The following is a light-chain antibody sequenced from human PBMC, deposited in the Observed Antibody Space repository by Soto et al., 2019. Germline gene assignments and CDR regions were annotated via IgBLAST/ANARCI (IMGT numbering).Light chain of an antibody. V-gene: IGKV3-20*01. CDR3: QQDGSSVT. Sequence: EIVLTQSPGTLSLSPGERATLSCRASQSVSNNYLAWYQQKPGQAPRLLIYGASNRDTGNPDRFSGSGSGTDFTLTISRLEPEDCAVYYCQQDGSSVTFGQGTKVEIK. CDR1: QSVSNNY. J-gene: IGKJ1*01. CDR2: GAS.